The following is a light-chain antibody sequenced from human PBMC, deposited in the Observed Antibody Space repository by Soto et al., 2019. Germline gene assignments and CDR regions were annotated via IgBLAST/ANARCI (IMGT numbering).Light chain of an antibody. CDR1: QSVGSK. V-gene: IGKV3D-15*01. J-gene: IGKJ4*01. Sequence: EIVMTQSPATLSVSPGDRATLSCRASQSVGSKLAWYQQEPGQAPRLLIYETSVRATGIPSRFRGSGSGTELNLTISSLQSEDFAVYYCQHYHNWPPALTFGGGTKVEI. CDR2: ETS. CDR3: QHYHNWPPALT.